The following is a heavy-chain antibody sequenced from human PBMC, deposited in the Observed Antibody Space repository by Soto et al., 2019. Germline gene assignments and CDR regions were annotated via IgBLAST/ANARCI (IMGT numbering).Heavy chain of an antibody. CDR3: ARGYCSGGSCYSLTDFDY. Sequence: QVQLVQSGAEVRKPGASVKVSCKASGYTFTRYYMHWVRQAPGQGLEWMGIINPSGGSTSYAQEFQGRVTMTRDTSTSTVYMELSSLRSEDTAVYYCARGYCSGGSCYSLTDFDYWGQGTLVSVSS. V-gene: IGHV1-46*01. D-gene: IGHD2-15*01. J-gene: IGHJ4*02. CDR2: INPSGGST. CDR1: GYTFTRYY.